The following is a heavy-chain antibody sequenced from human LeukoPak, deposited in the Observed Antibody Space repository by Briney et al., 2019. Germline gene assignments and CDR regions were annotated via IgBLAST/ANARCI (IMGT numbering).Heavy chain of an antibody. Sequence: GGSLRLSCAASGFSFSRYSMNWVRQAPGKGLEWVSFIDSDSTYIYYADSVKGRFTISRDNSKNTLYLQMNSLRAEDTAVYYCAKDHLAGVRGVISYYYYMDVWGKGTTVTISS. V-gene: IGHV3-21*01. CDR3: AKDHLAGVRGVISYYYYMDV. J-gene: IGHJ6*03. CDR1: GFSFSRYS. D-gene: IGHD3-10*01. CDR2: IDSDSTYI.